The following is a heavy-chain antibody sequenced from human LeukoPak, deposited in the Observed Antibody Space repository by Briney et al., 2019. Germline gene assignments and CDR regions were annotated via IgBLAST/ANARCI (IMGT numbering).Heavy chain of an antibody. CDR2: MSAYNGNT. Sequence: ASVKVSCKASGYTFTSYGISWVRQAPGQGLEWMGWMSAYNGNTNYAQKLQGRVTMTTDTSTSTAYMELRSLRSDDTAVYYCARGQDIVVVPAAIFRNTGNDAFDIWGQGTMVTVSS. J-gene: IGHJ3*02. CDR1: GYTFTSYG. CDR3: ARGQDIVVVPAAIFRNTGNDAFDI. V-gene: IGHV1-18*01. D-gene: IGHD2-2*01.